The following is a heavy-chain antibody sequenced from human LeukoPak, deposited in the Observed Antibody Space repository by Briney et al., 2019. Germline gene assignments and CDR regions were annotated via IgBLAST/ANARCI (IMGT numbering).Heavy chain of an antibody. CDR3: ATHCSGTACHRDY. CDR1: GFTFGTSA. J-gene: IGHJ4*02. D-gene: IGHD2-2*01. V-gene: IGHV3-30*02. Sequence: GGSLRLSCAASGFTFGTSAMHWVRQAPGKGLECVAFIQFDGSYKHYSDPVKGRFTISRDNSKNTLYLEMDSLRAEDTAVYYCATHCSGTACHRDYWGQGTLVTVSS. CDR2: IQFDGSYK.